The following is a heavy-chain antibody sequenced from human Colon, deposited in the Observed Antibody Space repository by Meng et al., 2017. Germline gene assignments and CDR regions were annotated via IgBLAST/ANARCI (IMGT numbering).Heavy chain of an antibody. CDR2: IFYTGSA. D-gene: IGHD2-8*02. CDR3: ARADCTAGICYQFDN. V-gene: IGHV4-31*03. J-gene: IGHJ4*02. CDR1: GPLIGTTGYY. Sequence: LQQLAPSLVKPLQPLSLTCNVPGPLIGTTGYYWTWIRQRPGKGLEWIGKIFYTGSAHYNPSLKTRAAMSVDRSKNQFSLKLNSVTAADTAVYYCARADCTAGICYQFDNWGQGTLVTVSS.